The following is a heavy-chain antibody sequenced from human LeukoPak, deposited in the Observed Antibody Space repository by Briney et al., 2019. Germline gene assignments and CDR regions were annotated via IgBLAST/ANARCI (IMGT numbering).Heavy chain of an antibody. J-gene: IGHJ4*02. CDR1: GFTFSSYA. D-gene: IGHD3-10*01. CDR2: ISGSGGSI. Sequence: GGSLRLSCAASGFTFSSYAMTWVRQAPGKGLERVSAISGSGGSIDYADSVKGRFFISRDNFKNTLYLQMNNLRAEDTAVYYCAKPPFGSGSDYNILSFDYWGQGTLVTVSS. CDR3: AKPPFGSGSDYNILSFDY. V-gene: IGHV3-23*01.